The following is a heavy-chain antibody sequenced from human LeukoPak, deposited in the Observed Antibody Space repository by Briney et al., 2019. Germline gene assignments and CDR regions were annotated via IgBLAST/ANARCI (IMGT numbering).Heavy chain of an antibody. Sequence: ASVTVSCKASGFTFTSYGISWVRQAAGQGLEWMGWISAYNGNTNYAQKLQDRVTMTTDTSTSTAYMELRSLRADDTAVYYCARVGGSGSYSLFIWGQGTLVTVSS. V-gene: IGHV1-18*01. J-gene: IGHJ4*02. CDR1: GFTFTSYG. CDR2: ISAYNGNT. D-gene: IGHD3-10*01. CDR3: ARVGGSGSYSLFI.